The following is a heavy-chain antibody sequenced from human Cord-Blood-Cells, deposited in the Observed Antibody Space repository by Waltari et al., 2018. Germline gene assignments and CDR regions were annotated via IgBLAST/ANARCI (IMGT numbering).Heavy chain of an antibody. Sequence: QMQLVQSGPEVKKPGTSVKVSCKASGFTFTSSAVQWVRQARVQRLEWIGWIVGGSGNTNYAQKFQERVTITRDMSTSTAYMELSSLRSEDTAVYYCAADIKAYSSSWYYYGMDVWGQGTTVTVSS. CDR2: IVGGSGNT. V-gene: IGHV1-58*01. CDR3: AADIKAYSSSWYYYGMDV. CDR1: GFTFTSSA. D-gene: IGHD6-13*01. J-gene: IGHJ6*02.